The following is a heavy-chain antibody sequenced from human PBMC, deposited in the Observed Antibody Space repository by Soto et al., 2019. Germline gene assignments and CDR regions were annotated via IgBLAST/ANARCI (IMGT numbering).Heavy chain of an antibody. V-gene: IGHV3-30*03. CDR2: ISNDGRAQ. D-gene: IGHD3-3*01. Sequence: GGSLRLSCTSSTVTINVHGIQWVRQAPGKGLEWVAFISNDGRAQYYADSVKGRLTISRDYSKSTVDLQMNSLRNEETAVYYCARDIWSGDYKWFDSWGPGTLVTVSS. CDR1: TVTINVHG. CDR3: ARDIWSGDYKWFDS. J-gene: IGHJ5*01.